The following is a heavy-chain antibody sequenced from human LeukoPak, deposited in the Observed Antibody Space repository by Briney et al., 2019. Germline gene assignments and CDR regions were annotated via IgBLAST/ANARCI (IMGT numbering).Heavy chain of an antibody. V-gene: IGHV3-23*01. D-gene: IGHD2/OR15-2a*01. J-gene: IGHJ5*02. CDR1: GFTFSSYA. CDR3: AKDRVSPGFNLFDP. Sequence: GGSLRLSCAASGFTFSSYAMNWVRQAPGKGLEWVSAINGRGDNTYYADSVKDRFTISRDNSKSTLFLQMNSLRAEDTAIYYCAKDRVSPGFNLFDPWGQGTLVTVSS. CDR2: INGRGDNT.